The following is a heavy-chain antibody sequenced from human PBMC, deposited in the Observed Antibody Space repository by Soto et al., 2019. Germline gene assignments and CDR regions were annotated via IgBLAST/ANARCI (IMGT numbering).Heavy chain of an antibody. CDR1: GFTVSSYS. D-gene: IGHD6-13*01. CDR3: AKRSPYSSGWYSPIFDY. J-gene: IGHJ4*02. Sequence: GSLRLSCAASGFTVSSYSMTWVRQAPGKGLECVSVIYSAVTTYYADSVRGRFTVSRDNSKNSLSLRMNSLRDEDTAVYFCAKRSPYSSGWYSPIFDYWGQGALVTVSS. V-gene: IGHV3-53*01. CDR2: IYSAVTT.